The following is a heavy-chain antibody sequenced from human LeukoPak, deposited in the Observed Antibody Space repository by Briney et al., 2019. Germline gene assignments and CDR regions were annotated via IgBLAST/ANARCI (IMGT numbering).Heavy chain of an antibody. CDR1: GFTFTSSA. CDR2: IVVGSGNT. Sequence: ATVKVSCKASGFTFTSSAVQWVRQARGQRLEWIGWIVVGSGNTNYAQKFQERVTITRDMSTSTAYMELSSLRSEDTAVYYCAASPDYYDSSGYSYYFDYWGQGTLVTVSS. CDR3: AASPDYYDSSGYSYYFDY. V-gene: IGHV1-58*01. D-gene: IGHD3-22*01. J-gene: IGHJ4*02.